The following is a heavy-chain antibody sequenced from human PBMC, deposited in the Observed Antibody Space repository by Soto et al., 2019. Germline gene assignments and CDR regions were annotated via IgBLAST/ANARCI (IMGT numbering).Heavy chain of an antibody. V-gene: IGHV4-59*01. CDR2: IYYSGST. CDR3: ARDRGNDGFDY. CDR1: GESIGVYY. D-gene: IGHD1-1*01. Sequence: RSPSSHDAGESIGVYYSDLIRQPPGKGLEWIGYIYYSGSTNYNPSLKSRVTISVDTSKNQFSLKLSSVTAADTAVYYCARDRGNDGFDYWGQGTLVKVSS. J-gene: IGHJ4*02.